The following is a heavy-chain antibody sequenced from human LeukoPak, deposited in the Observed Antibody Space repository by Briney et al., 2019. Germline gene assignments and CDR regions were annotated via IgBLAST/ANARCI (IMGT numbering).Heavy chain of an antibody. J-gene: IGHJ6*03. Sequence: SETPSLTCTVPGGSISSYYWSWIRQPPGKGLEWIGYIYYSGSTNYNPSLKSRVTISVDTSKNQFSLKLSSVTAADTAVYYCARDSPYYYGSGSATYYMDVWGKGTTVTISS. D-gene: IGHD3-10*01. V-gene: IGHV4-59*01. CDR2: IYYSGST. CDR3: ARDSPYYYGSGSATYYMDV. CDR1: GGSISSYY.